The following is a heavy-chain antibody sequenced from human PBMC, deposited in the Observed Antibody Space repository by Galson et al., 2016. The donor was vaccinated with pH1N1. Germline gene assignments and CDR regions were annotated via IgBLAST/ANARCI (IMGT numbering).Heavy chain of an antibody. CDR1: GGSISSSGYY. CDR3: ARQIRGDLDWYFDL. J-gene: IGHJ2*01. V-gene: IGHV4-39*01. D-gene: IGHD4-17*01. CDR2: IYYGGST. Sequence: TLSLTCTVSGGSISSSGYYWGWIRQSPGKGLEWIGSIYYGGSTYYNPSLKSRVTISVDTSKNQFSLKLSSVTAADTALYYCARQIRGDLDWYFDLRGRGTLVTVSS.